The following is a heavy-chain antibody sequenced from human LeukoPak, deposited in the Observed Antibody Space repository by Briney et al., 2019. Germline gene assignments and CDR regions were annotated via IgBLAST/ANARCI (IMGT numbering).Heavy chain of an antibody. Sequence: PGGSLRLSCAASGFTFSSYWMSWVRQAPGKGLEWVANIKQDGSEKYYVDSVKGRFTISRDNAKNSLYLQMNSLRAEDTAVYYCAKDGRGITIFGVVGISPNWFDPWGQGTLVTVSS. CDR2: IKQDGSEK. V-gene: IGHV3-7*03. J-gene: IGHJ5*02. CDR1: GFTFSSYW. D-gene: IGHD3-3*01. CDR3: AKDGRGITIFGVVGISPNWFDP.